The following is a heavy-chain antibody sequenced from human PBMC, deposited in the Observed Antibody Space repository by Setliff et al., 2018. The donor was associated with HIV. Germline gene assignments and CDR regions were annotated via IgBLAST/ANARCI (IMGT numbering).Heavy chain of an antibody. D-gene: IGHD6-19*01. J-gene: IGHJ4*02. CDR1: GFIFTDYW. CDR2: IRQDGSEK. V-gene: IGHV3-7*05. Sequence: PGGSLRLSCVASGFIFTDYWMSWVRQAPGKGLEWVANIRQDGSEKYYVDSVKGRFTISRDNAKKSLYLQMNDLRGEDTALYYCARVSRQWLVPDYWGQGTLVTVSS. CDR3: ARVSRQWLVPDY.